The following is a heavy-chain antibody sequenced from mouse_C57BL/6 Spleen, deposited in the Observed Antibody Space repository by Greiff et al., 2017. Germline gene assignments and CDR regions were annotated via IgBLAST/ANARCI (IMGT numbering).Heavy chain of an antibody. CDR1: GYAFTNYL. D-gene: IGHD1-1*01. CDR2: INPGSGDT. Sequence: QVQLQQSGAELVRPGTSVKVSCKASGYAFTNYLIEWVKQRPGQGLEWIGVINPGSGDTNYNEKFKGKATLTADKSSSTAYMQLSSLTSEDSAVYFCACELRGDFGVWGTGTTVTVSS. CDR3: ACELRGDFGV. J-gene: IGHJ1*03. V-gene: IGHV1-54*01.